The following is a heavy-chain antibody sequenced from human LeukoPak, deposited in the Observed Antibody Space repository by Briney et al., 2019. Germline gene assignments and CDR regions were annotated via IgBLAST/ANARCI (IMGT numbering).Heavy chain of an antibody. V-gene: IGHV3-21*01. J-gene: IGHJ4*02. Sequence: GGSLRLSCAASGFTFTSYTMNWVRQAPGKGLEWVSSISSSSSYIYYADSVKGRFTISRDNAKNSLYLQMNSLRAEDTAVYYCARDGAGTDLDYWGQGTLVTVSS. CDR2: ISSSSSYI. D-gene: IGHD6-19*01. CDR3: ARDGAGTDLDY. CDR1: GFTFTSYT.